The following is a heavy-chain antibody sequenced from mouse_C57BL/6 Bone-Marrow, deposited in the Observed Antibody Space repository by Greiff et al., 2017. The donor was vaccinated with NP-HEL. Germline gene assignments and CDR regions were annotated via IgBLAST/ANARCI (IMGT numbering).Heavy chain of an antibody. D-gene: IGHD2-3*01. CDR3: ASDGYYSYWYFDV. CDR1: GYSFTDYN. Sequence: VQLQQPGPELVKPGASVKISCKASGYSFTDYNMNWVKQSNGKSLEWIGVINPNYGTTSYNQKFKGKATLTVAQSSSTAYMQLNSLTSEDSAVYYCASDGYYSYWYFDVWGTGTTVTVSS. V-gene: IGHV1-39*01. CDR2: INPNYGTT. J-gene: IGHJ1*03.